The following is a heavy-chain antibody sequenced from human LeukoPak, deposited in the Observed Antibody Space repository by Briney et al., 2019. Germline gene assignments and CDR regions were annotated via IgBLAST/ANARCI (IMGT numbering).Heavy chain of an antibody. Sequence: PSETLSLTCTVSGGSISSGDYYWSWIRQPPGKGLEWIGYIYYSGSTYYNPSLKSRVTISVDTSRNQFSLKLSSVTAADTAVYCCARVPTGIATMVRGVIIEDWGQGTLVTVSS. CDR1: GGSISSGDYY. CDR3: ARVPTGIATMVRGVIIED. V-gene: IGHV4-30-4*01. CDR2: IYYSGST. J-gene: IGHJ4*02. D-gene: IGHD3-10*01.